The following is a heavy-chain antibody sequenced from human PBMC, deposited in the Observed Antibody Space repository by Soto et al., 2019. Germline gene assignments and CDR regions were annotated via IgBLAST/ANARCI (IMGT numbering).Heavy chain of an antibody. V-gene: IGHV3-74*01. J-gene: IGHJ1*01. CDR3: ARLPNKSPQN. CDR1: GFTFSSYW. CDR2: IITDASST. Sequence: EVQLVESGGGLVQPGGSLRLSCAASGFTFSSYWMHWVRQAPGKGLVWVSSIITDASSTSYADPVKGRFTISRDNAKNTLHLQMNSVRAEDTAVYYCARLPNKSPQNWGQGTLVIVSP.